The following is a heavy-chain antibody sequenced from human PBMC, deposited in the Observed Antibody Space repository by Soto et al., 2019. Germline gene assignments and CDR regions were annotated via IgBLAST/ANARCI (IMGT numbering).Heavy chain of an antibody. D-gene: IGHD3-9*01. CDR2: ISTFNGKT. CDR3: ARLLTEGATFREDAFDL. Sequence: QIQLMQSGGDVKTPGASLKVSRTTSRYTFTSHGIAWVRQAPRQGLEWMGWISTFNGKTDYAQKFQGRVTMTADTITSTVHMELRSLRSDDTGVYYCARLLTEGATFREDAFDLWGPGTKVTVSS. CDR1: RYTFTSHG. V-gene: IGHV1-18*01. J-gene: IGHJ3*01.